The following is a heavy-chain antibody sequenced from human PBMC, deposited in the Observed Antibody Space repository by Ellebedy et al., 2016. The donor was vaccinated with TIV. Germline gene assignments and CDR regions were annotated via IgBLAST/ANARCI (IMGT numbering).Heavy chain of an antibody. CDR2: ISSGSSSI. CDR3: ARDQGWAVAGTTRFDC. CDR1: GFTFSLYS. V-gene: IGHV3-48*01. D-gene: IGHD6-19*01. Sequence: GESLKISCAASGFTFSLYSMNWVRQAPGKGLEWISYISSGSSSIYYADSVKGRFTITRDNDKNLLYLQMGSLRAEDTALYYCARDQGWAVAGTTRFDCWGQGTLVTVSS. J-gene: IGHJ4*02.